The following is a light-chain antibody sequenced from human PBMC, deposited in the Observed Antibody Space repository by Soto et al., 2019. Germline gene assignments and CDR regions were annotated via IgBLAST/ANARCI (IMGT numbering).Light chain of an antibody. CDR1: QSVRSS. CDR2: DAS. V-gene: IGKV3-11*01. J-gene: IGKJ4*01. CDR3: QQRSSWLLP. Sequence: EFVLTQSPATLSLSPGERATLSCRASQSVRSSLAWYQQKPVQAPRLLIYDASNRATGIPARFSGSGSGTDFTLAIRSLEPEDFAVYYCQQRSSWLLPFGGGTKVEI.